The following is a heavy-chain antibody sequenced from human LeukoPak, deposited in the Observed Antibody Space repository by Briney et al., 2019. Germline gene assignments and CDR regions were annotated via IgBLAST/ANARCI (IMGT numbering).Heavy chain of an antibody. CDR1: GFTFSSYW. D-gene: IGHD1-14*01. Sequence: GGSLRLSCAASGFTFSSYWMSWVRQAPGKGLEWVANIKQDGSEKYYVDSVKGRFTISRDNAKNSLYLQMNSLRAEDTAVYYCARDSLPDSLGYYYYGMDVWGQGTTVTVSS. CDR2: IKQDGSEK. V-gene: IGHV3-7*01. J-gene: IGHJ6*02. CDR3: ARDSLPDSLGYYYYGMDV.